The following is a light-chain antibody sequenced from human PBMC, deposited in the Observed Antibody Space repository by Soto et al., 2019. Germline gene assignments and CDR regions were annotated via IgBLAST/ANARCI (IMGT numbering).Light chain of an antibody. Sequence: QSVLTQSSSASASLGSSVKLTCTLSSGHSSYIIAWHQQQPGKAPRYLMKLEGSGSYNKGSGVPDRFSGSSSGADRYLTISNLQFEDEADYYCATWDSNTRVFGVGTKLTVL. V-gene: IGLV4-60*02. J-gene: IGLJ3*02. CDR3: ATWDSNTRV. CDR2: LEGSGSY. CDR1: SGHSSYI.